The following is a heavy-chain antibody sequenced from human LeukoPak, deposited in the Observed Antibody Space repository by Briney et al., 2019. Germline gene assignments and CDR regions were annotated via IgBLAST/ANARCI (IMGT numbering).Heavy chain of an antibody. CDR2: ISGSGGST. Sequence: GGSLRLSCAASDITFSCYAMSGVRHAPGEGLEWVSTISGSGGSTYYADSVKGRFTISRDNSKNTLYLQTNSLRAEDTAVYYCAKGVDIVVVPAAMRWLRSFLYFDYWGQGTLVTVSS. V-gene: IGHV3-23*01. D-gene: IGHD2-2*03. CDR1: DITFSCYA. J-gene: IGHJ4*02. CDR3: AKGVDIVVVPAAMRWLRSFLYFDY.